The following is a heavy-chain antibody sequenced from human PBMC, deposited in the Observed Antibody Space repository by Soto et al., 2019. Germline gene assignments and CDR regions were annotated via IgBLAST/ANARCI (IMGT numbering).Heavy chain of an antibody. CDR2: ISGRSSET. CDR1: GFTFRDYY. J-gene: IGHJ6*02. Sequence: QVQVVESGGGLVKPGGSLRLSCAVSGFTFRDYYMTWIRQAPGKGLEWVSYISGRSSETYYADSVKGRFTISRDNAKNSLYLQMNDLRAEDTAVYYCARAPYTIFGLATYYYYYALDVWARGPRSPSP. D-gene: IGHD3-3*01. CDR3: ARAPYTIFGLATYYYYYALDV. V-gene: IGHV3-11*06.